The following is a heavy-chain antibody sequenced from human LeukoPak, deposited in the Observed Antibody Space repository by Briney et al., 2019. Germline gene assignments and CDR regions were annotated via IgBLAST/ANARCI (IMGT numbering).Heavy chain of an antibody. CDR3: AAWGPGLDY. CDR2: IWYDGSNK. CDR1: GFTFSSYG. Sequence: PGGSLRLSCAASGFTFSSYGMHWVRQAPGKGLEWVAVIWYDGSNKYYADSVKGRFTVSRDNSKNTLYLQMNSLRAEDTAVYYCAAWGPGLDYWGQGTLVTVSS. V-gene: IGHV3-33*08. J-gene: IGHJ4*02. D-gene: IGHD7-27*01.